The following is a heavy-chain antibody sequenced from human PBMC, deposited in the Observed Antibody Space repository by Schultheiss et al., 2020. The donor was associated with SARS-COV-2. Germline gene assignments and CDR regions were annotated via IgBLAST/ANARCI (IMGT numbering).Heavy chain of an antibody. J-gene: IGHJ4*02. CDR3: ARNLNYDFWSGYYIDYFDY. CDR2: IYTSGST. V-gene: IGHV4-39*07. CDR1: GGSISSSSYY. D-gene: IGHD3-3*01. Sequence: SETLSLTCTVSGGSISSSSYYWGWIRQPPGKGLEWIGSIYTSGSTNYNPSLKSRVTISVDTSKNQFSLKLSSVTAADTAVYYCARNLNYDFWSGYYIDYFDYWGQGTLVTVSS.